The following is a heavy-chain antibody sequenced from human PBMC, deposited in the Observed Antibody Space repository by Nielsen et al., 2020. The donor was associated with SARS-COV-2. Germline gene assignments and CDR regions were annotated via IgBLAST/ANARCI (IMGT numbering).Heavy chain of an antibody. CDR2: ISYDGSNK. D-gene: IGHD3-9*01. V-gene: IGHV3-30*04. J-gene: IGHJ5*02. CDR1: GFTFSSYT. CDR3: ARVDYGILGGFDP. Sequence: GESLKISCAASGFTFSSYTMHWVRQAPGKGLEWLSIISYDGSNKLYADSVKGRFTISRDNSRNTLYLHMNSLRAEDTALYHCARVDYGILGGFDPWGQGTLVTVSS.